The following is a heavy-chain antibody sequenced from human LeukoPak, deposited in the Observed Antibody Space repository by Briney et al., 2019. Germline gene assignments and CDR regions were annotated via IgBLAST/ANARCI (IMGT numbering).Heavy chain of an antibody. J-gene: IGHJ6*02. CDR2: IIPIFGTA. CDR3: ARDDYGDYVGYYYYYGMDV. Sequence: SVKVSCKASGGTFSSYAISWVRQAPGQGLEWMGGIIPIFGTANYAQKFQGRVTITADESTSTAYMELSSLRSEDTAVYYCARDDYGDYVGYYYYYGMDVWGQGTTVTVSS. CDR1: GGTFSSYA. D-gene: IGHD4-17*01. V-gene: IGHV1-69*13.